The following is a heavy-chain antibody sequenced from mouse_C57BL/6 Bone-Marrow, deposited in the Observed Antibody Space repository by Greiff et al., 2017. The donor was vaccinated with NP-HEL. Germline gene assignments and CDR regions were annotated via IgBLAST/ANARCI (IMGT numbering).Heavy chain of an antibody. CDR2: IDPSDSYT. V-gene: IGHV1-59*01. Sequence: QVQLQQPGAELVRPGTSVKLSCKASGYTFTSYWMHWVKQRPGQGLEWIGVIDPSDSYTNYNQKFKGKATLTVDTSSSTAYMQLSRLTSEDSAVYYCALGCDYDGYFDVWGTGTTVTVSS. D-gene: IGHD2-4*01. CDR3: ALGCDYDGYFDV. J-gene: IGHJ1*03. CDR1: GYTFTSYW.